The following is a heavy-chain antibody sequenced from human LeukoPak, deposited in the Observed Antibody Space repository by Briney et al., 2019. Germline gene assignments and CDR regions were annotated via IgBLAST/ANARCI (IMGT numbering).Heavy chain of an antibody. Sequence: PGGSLRLSCAASGFTFSSYDMNWVRQAPGKGLEWVSSISSTSNYINYADSVKGRFTISRDNAKNSLFLQMSSLRVEDTAVYYCARTVFGAYNWFDPWGQGALVTVSS. CDR3: ARTVFGAYNWFDP. D-gene: IGHD3-3*01. J-gene: IGHJ5*02. CDR1: GFTFSSYD. V-gene: IGHV3-21*01. CDR2: ISSTSNYI.